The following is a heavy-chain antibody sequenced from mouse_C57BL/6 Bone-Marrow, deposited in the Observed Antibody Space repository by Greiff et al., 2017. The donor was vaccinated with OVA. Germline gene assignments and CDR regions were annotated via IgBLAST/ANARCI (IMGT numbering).Heavy chain of an antibody. CDR2: ISSGGDYI. CDR3: TRDYYGSSYFFDY. D-gene: IGHD1-1*01. J-gene: IGHJ2*01. V-gene: IGHV5-9-1*02. Sequence: DVKLVESGAGLVKPGGSLKLSCAASGFTFSSYAMSWVRQTPEKRLEWVAYISSGGDYIYYADTVKGRFTISRDNARNTLYLQMSSLKSEDTAMYYCTRDYYGSSYFFDYWGQGTTLTVSS. CDR1: GFTFSSYA.